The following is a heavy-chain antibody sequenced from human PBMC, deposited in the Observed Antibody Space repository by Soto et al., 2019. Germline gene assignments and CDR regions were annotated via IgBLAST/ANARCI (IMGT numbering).Heavy chain of an antibody. CDR2: IYPSDSET. V-gene: IGHV5-51*01. D-gene: IGHD6-6*01. CDR1: GYTFTNYW. Sequence: PGESLKISCKGSGYTFTNYWIAWVRQRPGKGLEWMGIIYPSDSETRHSPSFQGQVTISADRSIDTAYLQWSSLKDSDTAMYYCARWQLVRKYYFDFWGQGTLVTVSS. J-gene: IGHJ4*02. CDR3: ARWQLVRKYYFDF.